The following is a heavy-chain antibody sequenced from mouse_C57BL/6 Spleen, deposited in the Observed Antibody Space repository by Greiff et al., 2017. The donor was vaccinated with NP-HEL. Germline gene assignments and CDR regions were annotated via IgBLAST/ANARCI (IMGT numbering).Heavy chain of an antibody. CDR1: GYTFTDYC. Sequence: EVQLQQSGPELVKPGASVKISCKASGYTFTDYCMNWVKQSHGKSLEWIGDINPNNGGTSYNQKFKGKATLTVDKSSSTAYMELRSLTSEDSAVYYCARTRPYYYGSSYVDYWGQGTTLTVSS. J-gene: IGHJ2*01. V-gene: IGHV1-26*01. CDR2: INPNNGGT. CDR3: ARTRPYYYGSSYVDY. D-gene: IGHD1-1*01.